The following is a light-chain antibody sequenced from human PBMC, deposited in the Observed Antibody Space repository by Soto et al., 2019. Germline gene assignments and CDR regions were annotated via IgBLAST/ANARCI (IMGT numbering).Light chain of an antibody. J-gene: IGKJ5*01. CDR3: QQYENLPT. CDR1: QNINNY. Sequence: IQVTQSPPSLSASVEGRVTITCQASQNINNYLNWYQQKPGRAPKLLIYDASNLEAGVPSRFRGSGSGTDFTFTISRLQPEDIATYYCQQYENLPTVGQGTRLEIK. V-gene: IGKV1-33*01. CDR2: DAS.